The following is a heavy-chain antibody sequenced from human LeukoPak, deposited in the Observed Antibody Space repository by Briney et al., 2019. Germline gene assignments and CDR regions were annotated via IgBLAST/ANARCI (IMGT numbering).Heavy chain of an antibody. Sequence: GGCLRLSCADSVVTSTNVWISWVSPVQGEGLDWDGRIKSKIDGGTTAYAAPVKGRFTISRDDSKSTLYLQMNSLNTEDTAVYYCTPYYFDSNGYGPGVWGQGTLVTVS. CDR3: TPYYFDSNGYGPGV. V-gene: IGHV3-15*01. D-gene: IGHD3-22*01. CDR2: IKSKIDGGTT. CDR1: VVTSTNVW. J-gene: IGHJ4*02.